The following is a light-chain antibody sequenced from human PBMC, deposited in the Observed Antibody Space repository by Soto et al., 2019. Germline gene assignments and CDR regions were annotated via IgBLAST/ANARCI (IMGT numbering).Light chain of an antibody. Sequence: TQSPGTLTQPQGERATLSCRASQSVSSSYLAWYQQTPGQAPRLLIYGASSRATGIPGRFSGSGSGTDFTLTISILQPEDFTVYCCQQYSSSPWTFCQGT. CDR3: QQYSSSPWT. J-gene: IGKJ1*01. CDR2: GAS. V-gene: IGKV3-20*01. CDR1: QSVSSSY.